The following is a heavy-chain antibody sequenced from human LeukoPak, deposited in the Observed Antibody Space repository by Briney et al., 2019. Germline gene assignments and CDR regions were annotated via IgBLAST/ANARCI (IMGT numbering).Heavy chain of an antibody. Sequence: GGSLRLSCAASGSTFSSYGMHWVRQAPGKGLEWVSSISSSSSYIYYADSVKGRFTISRDNAKNSLYLQMNSLRAEDTAVYYCARDGGVSSYGMDVWGQGTTVTVSS. V-gene: IGHV3-21*01. CDR2: ISSSSSYI. CDR3: ARDGGVSSYGMDV. J-gene: IGHJ6*02. D-gene: IGHD2-8*02. CDR1: GSTFSSYG.